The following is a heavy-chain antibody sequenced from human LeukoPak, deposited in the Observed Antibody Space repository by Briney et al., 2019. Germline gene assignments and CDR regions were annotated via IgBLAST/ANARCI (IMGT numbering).Heavy chain of an antibody. CDR3: ARGVVYYRLDF. J-gene: IGHJ4*02. D-gene: IGHD3-22*01. CDR1: GYPFVAYY. V-gene: IGHV1-2*02. Sequence: GASVKVSCKTSGYPFVAYYIHWVRQAPGQGLEWMGWTNPTSGDTNYAQRFQGRVTVTRDTSTSTAYMELSGLRSDDTAIYYCARGVVYYRLDFWGQGTLVTVSS. CDR2: TNPTSGDT.